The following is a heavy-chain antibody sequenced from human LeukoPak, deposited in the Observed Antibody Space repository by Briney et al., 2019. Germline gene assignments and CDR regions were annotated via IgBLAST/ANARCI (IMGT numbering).Heavy chain of an antibody. J-gene: IGHJ4*02. CDR1: GFTFSGYA. CDR2: ISYDGSNK. V-gene: IGHV3-30*04. Sequence: GGSLRLSCAASGFTFSGYALHWVRQAPGKGLEWVASISYDGSNKYYADSVKGRFTISRDNSKNTLYLQMNSLRAQDTAVYYCARGGIASDFDYWGQGTLVTVSS. D-gene: IGHD6-25*01. CDR3: ARGGIASDFDY.